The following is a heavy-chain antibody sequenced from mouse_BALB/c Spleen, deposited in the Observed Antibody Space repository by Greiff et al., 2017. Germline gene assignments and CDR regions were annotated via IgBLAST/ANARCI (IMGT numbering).Heavy chain of an antibody. CDR1: GFSLTGYG. J-gene: IGHJ1*01. Sequence: VQVVESGPGLVAPSQSLSITCTVSGFSLTGYGVNWVRQPPGKGLEWLGMIWGDGSTDYNSALKSRLSISKDNSKSQVFLKMNSLQTDDTARYYCARDRNYGSSLSWYFDVWGAGTTVTVSS. CDR2: IWGDGST. D-gene: IGHD1-1*01. CDR3: ARDRNYGSSLSWYFDV. V-gene: IGHV2-6-7*01.